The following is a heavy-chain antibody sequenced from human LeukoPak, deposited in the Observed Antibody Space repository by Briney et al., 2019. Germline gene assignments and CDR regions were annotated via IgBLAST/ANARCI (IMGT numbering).Heavy chain of an antibody. CDR2: IKQDGSEK. CDR1: GFTFSSYW. Sequence: PGGSLRLSCAASGFTFSSYWMSWVRQAPGKGLEWVANIKQDGSEKYYVDSVKGRFTISRDNAKNSLYLQMNSLRAEDTALYYCARGHFDSSGQSDSWGQGTLVTVSS. J-gene: IGHJ5*01. CDR3: ARGHFDSSGQSDS. V-gene: IGHV3-7*01. D-gene: IGHD3-22*01.